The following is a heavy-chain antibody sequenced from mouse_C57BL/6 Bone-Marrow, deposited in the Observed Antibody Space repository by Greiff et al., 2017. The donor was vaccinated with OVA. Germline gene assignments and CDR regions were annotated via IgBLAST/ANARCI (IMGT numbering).Heavy chain of an antibody. V-gene: IGHV1-22*01. D-gene: IGHD2-4*01. CDR2: INPNNGGT. J-gene: IGHJ4*01. Sequence: DVQLQESGPELVKPGASVKMSCKASGYTFTDYNMHWVKQSHGKSLEWIGYINPNNGGTSYNQKFKGKATLTVNKSSSTAYMELRSLTSEDSAVYYCARSHDYDDYAMDYWGQGTSVTVSS. CDR3: ARSHDYDDYAMDY. CDR1: GYTFTDYN.